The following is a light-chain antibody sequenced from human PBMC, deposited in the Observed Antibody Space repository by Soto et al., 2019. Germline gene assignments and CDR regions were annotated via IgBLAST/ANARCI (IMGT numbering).Light chain of an antibody. CDR2: DDR. V-gene: IGLV3-21*02. Sequence: SYELTQPPSVSVAPGQTASISCGRNNIGSRSVHWYQQKPGQAPVLVVYDDRDRPSGIPERFAGSNSGNTATLTISRVEAGDEADYCCQVWDSTSDHYVFGTGTKVTVL. CDR3: QVWDSTSDHYV. J-gene: IGLJ1*01. CDR1: NIGSRS.